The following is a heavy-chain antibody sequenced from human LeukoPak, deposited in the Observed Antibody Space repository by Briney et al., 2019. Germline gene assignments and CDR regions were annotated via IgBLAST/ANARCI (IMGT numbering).Heavy chain of an antibody. D-gene: IGHD3-22*01. CDR2: IKQDGTDR. V-gene: IGHV3-7*01. CDR1: GFTFSTYW. J-gene: IGHJ4*02. Sequence: GGSLRLSCAGSGFTFSTYWMSWVRQAPGKGLDWVANIKQDGTDRYYVDSVKGRFTISRDNAKNLLYLQMNSLRAEDTAVYYCAREKLDTRGYVDYWGQGTLVTVSS. CDR3: AREKLDTRGYVDY.